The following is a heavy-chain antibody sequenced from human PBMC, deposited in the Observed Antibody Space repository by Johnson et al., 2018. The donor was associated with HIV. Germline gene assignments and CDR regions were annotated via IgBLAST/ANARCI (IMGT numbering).Heavy chain of an antibody. CDR1: GFTFRNAW. V-gene: IGHV3-15*01. J-gene: IGHJ3*02. D-gene: IGHD6-19*01. CDR3: ARDGDGQQWRSAFDI. CDR2: IKSKTDGGTT. Sequence: VQLVESGGGLVKPGESLRLSCVASGFTFRNAWMNWVRQAPGEGLEWVGRIKSKTDGGTTDYATSVKGRFTISRDNSKNTLYLQMNSLRAEDTAVYYCARDGDGQQWRSAFDIWGQGTMVTVSS.